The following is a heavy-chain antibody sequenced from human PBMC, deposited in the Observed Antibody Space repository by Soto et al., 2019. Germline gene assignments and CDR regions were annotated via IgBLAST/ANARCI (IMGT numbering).Heavy chain of an antibody. V-gene: IGHV1-24*01. CDR2: FDPEDGET. Sequence: QVQLVQSGAEVKKPGASVKVSCKVSGYTLTELSMHWVRQAPGKGLEWMGGFDPEDGETIYAQKLQGRVTMTEDTSTDTAYMELSSLRSEDTAVYYCATKRGYCSSTSCYGYGMDVWGQGTTVTVSS. J-gene: IGHJ6*02. CDR3: ATKRGYCSSTSCYGYGMDV. CDR1: GYTLTELS. D-gene: IGHD2-2*01.